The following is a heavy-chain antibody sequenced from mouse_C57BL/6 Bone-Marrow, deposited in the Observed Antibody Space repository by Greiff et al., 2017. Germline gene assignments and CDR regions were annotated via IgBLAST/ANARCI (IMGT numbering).Heavy chain of an antibody. J-gene: IGHJ1*03. CDR1: GYTFTSYW. Sequence: QVQLQQPGAELVRPGSSVKLSCKASGYTFTSYWMHWVKQRPIQGLEWIGNIDPSDSETHYNQKFKDKATLTVDKSSSTAYMQLSSLTSEDSAVYYCARREVARWYFDVWGTGTTLTVSS. CDR3: ARREVARWYFDV. V-gene: IGHV1-52*01. CDR2: IDPSDSET.